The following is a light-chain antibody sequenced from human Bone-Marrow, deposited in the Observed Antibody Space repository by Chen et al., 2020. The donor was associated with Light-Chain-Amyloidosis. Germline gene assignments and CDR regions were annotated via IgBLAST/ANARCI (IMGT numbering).Light chain of an antibody. V-gene: IGLV2-14*01. CDR1: CSDVGGDNP. J-gene: IGLJ1*01. Sequence: QSALTQPASVSGSPGQSITISCTGTCSDVGGDNPVSWYQQHPDKAPKIMIYPVTSRTSWVPDRLSGSRSDNTASLTISQLQTEEEADYFGSSYTITDALVFGRGTRVTVL. CDR3: SSYTITDALV. CDR2: PVT.